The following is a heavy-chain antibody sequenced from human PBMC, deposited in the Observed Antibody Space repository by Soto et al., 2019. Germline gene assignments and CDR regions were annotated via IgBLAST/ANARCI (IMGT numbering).Heavy chain of an antibody. J-gene: IGHJ3*02. CDR3: ARSPLGYDYVRQTWREVGDSFDI. D-gene: IGHD3-16*01. CDR1: GASLGGFH. Sequence: SETLSLTCAIYGASLGGFHWTWLRQAPGKGLEWIGELIHGGSTNYNPSLKSRVSSSLDTSKNQFSLHLMSVTAADTAVYYCARSPLGYDYVRQTWREVGDSFDIWGRGTMATVSS. V-gene: IGHV4-34*12. CDR2: LIHGGST.